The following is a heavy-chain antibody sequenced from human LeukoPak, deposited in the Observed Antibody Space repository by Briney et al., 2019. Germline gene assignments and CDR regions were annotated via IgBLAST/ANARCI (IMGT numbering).Heavy chain of an antibody. CDR3: ARGSYDSSGYRRRTYYFDY. CDR2: IIPIFGTA. J-gene: IGHJ4*02. D-gene: IGHD3-22*01. CDR1: GGTFSSYA. Sequence: ASVKVSCKXSGGTFSSYAISWVRQAPGQGLEWMGRIIPIFGTANYSQKFQGRVTITTDESTSTAYMELSSLRSEDTAVYYCARGSYDSSGYRRRTYYFDYWGQGTLVTVSS. V-gene: IGHV1-69*05.